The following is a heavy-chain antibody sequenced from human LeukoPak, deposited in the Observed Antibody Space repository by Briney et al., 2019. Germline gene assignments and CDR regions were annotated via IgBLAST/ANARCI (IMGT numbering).Heavy chain of an antibody. D-gene: IGHD5-18*01. J-gene: IGHJ4*02. V-gene: IGHV1-3*01. CDR2: INAGNGNT. Sequence: ASVKVSCKASGYTFTSYAMHWVRQAPGQRLEWMGWINAGNGNTKYSQKFQGRVTMTTDTSTSTAYMELRSLRSDDTAVYYCARDDGYPPFDYWGQGTLVTVSS. CDR1: GYTFTSYA. CDR3: ARDDGYPPFDY.